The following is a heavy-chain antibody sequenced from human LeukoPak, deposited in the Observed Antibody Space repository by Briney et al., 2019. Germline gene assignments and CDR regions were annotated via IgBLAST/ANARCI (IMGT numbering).Heavy chain of an antibody. CDR2: INPSSGGT. V-gene: IGHV1-2*06. CDR1: GYTFTGYY. J-gene: IGHJ4*02. D-gene: IGHD3-10*01. CDR3: ARGPSGSDY. Sequence: ASVKVSCKVSGYTFTGYYLHWVRQAPGQGLEWMGRINPSSGGTNYAQKFQGRVTMTRDTSINTAYMDLSSLRSADTAVYYCARGPSGSDYWGQGTLVIVSS.